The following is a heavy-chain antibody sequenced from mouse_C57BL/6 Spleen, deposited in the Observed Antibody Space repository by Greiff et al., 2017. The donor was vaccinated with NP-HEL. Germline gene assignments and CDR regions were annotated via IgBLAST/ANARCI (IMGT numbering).Heavy chain of an antibody. V-gene: IGHV1-59*01. CDR2: IDPSDSYT. D-gene: IGHD5-1*01. CDR1: GYTFTSYW. J-gene: IGHJ2*01. CDR3: ARGRTYPDY. Sequence: QVQLQQPGAELVRPGTSVKLSCKASGYTFTSYWMHWVKQRPGQGPEWIGVIDPSDSYTNYNQKFKGKATLTVDTSSSTAYMQLSSLTSEDSAVYYCARGRTYPDYWGQGTTLTVSS.